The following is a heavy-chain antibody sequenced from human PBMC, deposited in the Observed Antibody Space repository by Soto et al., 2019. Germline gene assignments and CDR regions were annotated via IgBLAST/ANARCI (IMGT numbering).Heavy chain of an antibody. J-gene: IGHJ4*02. D-gene: IGHD2-15*01. CDR3: AKTGNDVIVVVAAATRKLDY. V-gene: IGHV3-23*01. Sequence: EVQLLESGGGLVQPGGSLRLSCAASGFTFSNYAMSWVRQAPGKGLEWVSAITGGGGGTYYADSVKGRFTISRDNSNNTLYLQMNRIIAEDTAVYYCAKTGNDVIVVVAAATRKLDYWGQGTLVTVSA. CDR1: GFTFSNYA. CDR2: ITGGGGGT.